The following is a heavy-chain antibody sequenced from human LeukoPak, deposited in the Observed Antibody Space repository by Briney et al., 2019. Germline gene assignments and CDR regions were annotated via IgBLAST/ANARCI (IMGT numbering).Heavy chain of an antibody. CDR2: IIPILGIA. CDR1: GGTFSSYT. V-gene: IGHV1-69*04. Sequence: ASVKVSCKASGGTFSSYTISWVRQAPGQGLEWMGRIIPILGIANYAQKFQGRVTITADKSTSTAYMELSSLRSEDTAVYYCAREAVDSSGSESDYWGQGTLVTVSS. D-gene: IGHD3-22*01. CDR3: AREAVDSSGSESDY. J-gene: IGHJ4*02.